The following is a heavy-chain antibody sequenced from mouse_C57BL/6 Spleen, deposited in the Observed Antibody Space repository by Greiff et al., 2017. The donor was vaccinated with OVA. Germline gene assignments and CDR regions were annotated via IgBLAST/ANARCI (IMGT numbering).Heavy chain of an antibody. D-gene: IGHD1-1*01. J-gene: IGHJ4*01. V-gene: IGHV1-52*01. CDR3: ARGDYGSSSTVYYYAMDY. Sequence: QVQLQQPGAELVRPGSSVKLSCKASGYTFTSYWMHWVKQRPIQGLEWIGNIDPSDSETHYNQKFKDKATLTVDKSSSTAYMQLSSLTSEDSAVYYCARGDYGSSSTVYYYAMDYWGQGTSVTVSS. CDR1: GYTFTSYW. CDR2: IDPSDSET.